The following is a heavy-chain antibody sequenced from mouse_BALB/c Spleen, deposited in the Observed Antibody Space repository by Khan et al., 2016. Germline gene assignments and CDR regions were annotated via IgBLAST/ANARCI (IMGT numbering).Heavy chain of an antibody. J-gene: IGHJ2*01. D-gene: IGHD1-1*01. CDR3: ASLYYYGSSDY. V-gene: IGHV4-1*02. CDR2: INPDSSTI. Sequence: EVQLQESGGGLVQPGGSLKLSCAASGFDFSRYWMSWVRQAPGKGLEWIGEINPDSSTINYTPSLKDKFIISRDNAKNTLYLQMSKVRSEDTALXYCASLYYYGSSDYWGQGTTLTVSS. CDR1: GFDFSRYW.